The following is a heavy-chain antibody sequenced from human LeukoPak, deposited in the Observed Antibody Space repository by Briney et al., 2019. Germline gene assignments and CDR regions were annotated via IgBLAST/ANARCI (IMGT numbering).Heavy chain of an antibody. CDR3: AKGSAVAGPGKYYFDY. CDR2: ISSSSSTI. V-gene: IGHV3-48*01. J-gene: IGHJ4*02. Sequence: GGSLRLSCAASGFPFSSYSMNWVRRAPGKGLEWVSYISSSSSTIYYAASVKGRLTISRDNSKNTLYLQMNSLRADDTAVYYCAKGSAVAGPGKYYFDYWGQGTLVTVSS. CDR1: GFPFSSYS. D-gene: IGHD6-19*01.